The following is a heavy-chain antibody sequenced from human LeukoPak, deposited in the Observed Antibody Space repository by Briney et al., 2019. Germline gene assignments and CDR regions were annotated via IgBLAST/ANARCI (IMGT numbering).Heavy chain of an antibody. D-gene: IGHD6-19*01. CDR3: AKGPRSGWYYFDY. V-gene: IGHV3-23*01. Sequence: AGGSLRLSCAASGFTFSSYAMSWVRQAPGKGLEWVSAISGSGGSTYYADSVKGRFTISRDNSKNTLYLQMNSLRAEDTAVYYCAKGPRSGWYYFDYWGQGTLVTVSS. J-gene: IGHJ4*02. CDR1: GFTFSSYA. CDR2: ISGSGGST.